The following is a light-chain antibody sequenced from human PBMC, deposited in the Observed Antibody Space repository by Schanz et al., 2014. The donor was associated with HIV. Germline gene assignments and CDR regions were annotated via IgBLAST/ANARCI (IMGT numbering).Light chain of an antibody. CDR1: SSDVGGYNY. CDR2: DVS. CDR3: SSYTSSSTLV. J-gene: IGLJ2*01. Sequence: QSALTQPASVSGSPGQSITISCTGTSSDVGGYNYVSWHQQHPGKAPKLMIYDVSNRPSGVSYRFSGSKSGNTASLTISGLQAEDEADYYCSSYTSSSTLVFGGGTKLTVL. V-gene: IGLV2-14*03.